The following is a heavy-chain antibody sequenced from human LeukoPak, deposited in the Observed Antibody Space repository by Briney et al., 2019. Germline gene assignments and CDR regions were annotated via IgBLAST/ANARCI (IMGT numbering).Heavy chain of an antibody. CDR1: GFTFTNYA. Sequence: GGSLRLSCAASGFTFTNYAMSWVRQAPGKGLEWVPTISGSGAGAYYADSVKGRFTISRDNSKNTLYLQMNSLRAEDTAIYYCAKDRYSGFGRFDYWGQGTLVTVSS. J-gene: IGHJ4*02. CDR3: AKDRYSGFGRFDY. V-gene: IGHV3-23*01. D-gene: IGHD6-19*01. CDR2: ISGSGAGA.